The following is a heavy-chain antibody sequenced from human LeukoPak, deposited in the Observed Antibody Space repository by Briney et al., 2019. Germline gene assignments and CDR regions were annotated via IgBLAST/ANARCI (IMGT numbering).Heavy chain of an antibody. CDR1: GFTFSIYA. V-gene: IGHV3-23*01. CDR2: ISGSGGNT. CDR3: ARGLFLSGYLDAFDI. Sequence: GGSLRLSCATSGFTFSIYAMTWVRQAPGKGLEWVSTISGSGGNTYYADSVKGRFTISRDGSKNTLYLQMNSLRVEDTAVYYCARGLFLSGYLDAFDIWGQGTVVTVSS. J-gene: IGHJ3*02. D-gene: IGHD3-22*01.